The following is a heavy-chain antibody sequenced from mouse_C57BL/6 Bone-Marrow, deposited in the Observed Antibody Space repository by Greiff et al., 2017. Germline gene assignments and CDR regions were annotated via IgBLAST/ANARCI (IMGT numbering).Heavy chain of an antibody. Sequence: VQLQQSGAELVRPGASVKLSCTASGFNIKDDYMHWVKQRPGQGLEWIASIYPGSGNTYYNEKFKGKATLTAEKYSSTAYMQLSSLTSEDSAVYFYASTVVDWYFDVWGTGTTVTVSS. CDR1: GFNIKDDY. J-gene: IGHJ1*03. D-gene: IGHD1-1*01. CDR2: IYPGSGNT. CDR3: ASTVVDWYFDV. V-gene: IGHV1-76*01.